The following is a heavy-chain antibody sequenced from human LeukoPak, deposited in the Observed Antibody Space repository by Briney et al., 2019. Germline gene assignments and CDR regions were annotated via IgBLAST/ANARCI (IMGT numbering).Heavy chain of an antibody. CDR3: APEGGYSYDY. Sequence: GGSLRLSCAASGFPFSTYWMHWVRQVPGKGLLWVSRINSDGSTTNYADAVKGRFTISRDNAENTLYLEMHSLRAEDTAVYYCAPEGGYSYDYWGQGTLVTVSS. V-gene: IGHV3-74*01. CDR2: INSDGSTT. J-gene: IGHJ4*02. D-gene: IGHD5-18*01. CDR1: GFPFSTYW.